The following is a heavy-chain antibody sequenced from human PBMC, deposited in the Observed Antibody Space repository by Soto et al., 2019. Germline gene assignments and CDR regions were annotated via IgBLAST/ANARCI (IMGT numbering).Heavy chain of an antibody. Sequence: EVQLVESGGGLVKPGGSLRLSCAASGFTFSSYSMNWVRQAPGKGLEWVSSISSSSSYIYNADSVKGRFTISRDNAKNSLYLQMNSLRAEDTAVYYCARVRQTYYYDSSGYFMFDYWGQGTLVTVSS. CDR2: ISSSSSYI. D-gene: IGHD3-22*01. J-gene: IGHJ4*02. CDR3: ARVRQTYYYDSSGYFMFDY. V-gene: IGHV3-21*01. CDR1: GFTFSSYS.